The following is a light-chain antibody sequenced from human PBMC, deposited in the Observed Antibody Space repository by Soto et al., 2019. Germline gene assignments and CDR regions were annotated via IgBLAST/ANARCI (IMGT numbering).Light chain of an antibody. Sequence: DIQMTQPPSSLSASVGDTVTIACRASRSISNYLNWYQQKPGRAPNLLISGASTLQRGVPSRFSGSGSGTTFTLTITSLQPDDFAIYFCQQSYTAPFTFGPGTKVDIK. CDR1: RSISNY. CDR3: QQSYTAPFT. V-gene: IGKV1-39*01. CDR2: GAS. J-gene: IGKJ3*01.